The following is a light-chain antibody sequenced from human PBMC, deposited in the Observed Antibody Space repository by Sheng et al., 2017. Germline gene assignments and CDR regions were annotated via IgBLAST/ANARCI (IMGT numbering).Light chain of an antibody. Sequence: DIVMTQSPDSLAVSLGERATINCKSSQSVLYSSNNKNYLAWYQQKLGQPPKLLIYWASTRESGVPDRFSGSGSGTDFTLTISSLRAEDVAVYYCQQYYSLPLTFGGGTKVKIK. CDR1: QSVLYSSNNKNY. CDR2: WAS. V-gene: IGKV4-1*01. CDR3: QQYYSLPLT. J-gene: IGKJ4*01.